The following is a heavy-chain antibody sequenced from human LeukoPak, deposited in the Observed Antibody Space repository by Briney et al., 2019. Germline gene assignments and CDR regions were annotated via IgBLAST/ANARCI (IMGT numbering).Heavy chain of an antibody. CDR1: GYTFTSYY. V-gene: IGHV1-46*01. CDR2: IKPSGVGST. J-gene: IGHJ4*02. D-gene: IGHD3-9*01. CDR3: ARVAEVRYFDWSLGL. Sequence: ASVKVSCKASGYTFTSYYIHWVRQAPGQGLEWMGIIKPSGVGSTTYAQKFQGRVTMTRDMSTSTVYMELSSLRSEDTAVYYCARVAEVRYFDWSLGLWGQGTLVTVSS.